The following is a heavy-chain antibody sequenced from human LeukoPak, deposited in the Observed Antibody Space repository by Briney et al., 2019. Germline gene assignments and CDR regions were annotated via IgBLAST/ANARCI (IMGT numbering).Heavy chain of an antibody. Sequence: ASVKVSCKASGGTFSRYAISWVRQAPGQGLEWMGRIIPILGIANYAQKFQGRVTITADKSTSTAYMELSSLRSEDTAVYYCPILEAAAGTVYWGQGTLVTVSS. V-gene: IGHV1-69*04. CDR3: PILEAAAGTVY. CDR2: IIPILGIA. CDR1: GGTFSRYA. J-gene: IGHJ4*02. D-gene: IGHD6-13*01.